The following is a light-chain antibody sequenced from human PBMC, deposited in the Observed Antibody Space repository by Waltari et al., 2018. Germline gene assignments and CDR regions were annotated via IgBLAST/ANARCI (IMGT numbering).Light chain of an antibody. V-gene: IGKV2-28*01. CDR2: LGS. CDR1: QSLLHSIGYNY. Sequence: DIVMTQSPLSLPVTPGEPASISCRSSQSLLHSIGYNYLDLYLQKPGQSPQLLIYLGSNRASGVPDRFSGSGSGTDFTLKISRVEAEDVGVYYCMQALQTPRTFGQGTRLEIK. CDR3: MQALQTPRT. J-gene: IGKJ5*01.